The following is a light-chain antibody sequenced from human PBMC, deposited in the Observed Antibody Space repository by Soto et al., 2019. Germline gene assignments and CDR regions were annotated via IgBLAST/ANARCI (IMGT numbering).Light chain of an antibody. CDR2: GAS. CDR1: QRVSSN. V-gene: IGKV3-15*01. Sequence: EIVMTQAPATLSVSPGERATLSCRASQRVSSNLAWYQQKPGQAPRLLIYGASTRATGIPARFSGSGSGTEFTLTISSLQSEDFAVYYCQRYNNWPQTFGQGTKVEIK. CDR3: QRYNNWPQT. J-gene: IGKJ1*01.